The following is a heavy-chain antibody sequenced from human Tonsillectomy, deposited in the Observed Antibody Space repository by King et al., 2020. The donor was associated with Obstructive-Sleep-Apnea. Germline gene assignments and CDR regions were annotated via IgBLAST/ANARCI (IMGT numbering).Heavy chain of an antibody. V-gene: IGHV2-70*11. Sequence: TLKESGPALVKPTQTLTLICTFSGFSLSTSGMCVNWIRQPPGKALEWLARIDWDDDKYYSTSLKTRLTISKDISKNRVVLTMTNMDPVDTATYYCARTYGSGGSCYQPIDYWGQGTLVTVSS. J-gene: IGHJ4*02. CDR3: ARTYGSGGSCYQPIDY. CDR1: GFSLSTSGMC. CDR2: IDWDDDK. D-gene: IGHD2-15*01.